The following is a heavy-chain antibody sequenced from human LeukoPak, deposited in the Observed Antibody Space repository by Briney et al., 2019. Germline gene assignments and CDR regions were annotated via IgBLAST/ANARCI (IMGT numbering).Heavy chain of an antibody. CDR2: VDPEDGET. Sequence: ASVKVSCKVSGYTFTDYYMHWVQQAPGKGLEWMGLVDPEDGETIYAEKFQGRVTITADTSTDTAYMELSSLRSEDTAVYYCARVMDYGDYLGAFDIWGQGTMVTVSS. V-gene: IGHV1-69-2*01. CDR1: GYTFTDYY. J-gene: IGHJ3*02. D-gene: IGHD4-17*01. CDR3: ARVMDYGDYLGAFDI.